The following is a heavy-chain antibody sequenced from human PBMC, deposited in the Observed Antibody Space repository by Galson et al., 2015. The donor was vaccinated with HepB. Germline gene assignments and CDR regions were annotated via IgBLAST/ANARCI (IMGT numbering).Heavy chain of an antibody. CDR1: GFTFSSYS. D-gene: IGHD5-12*01. J-gene: IGHJ6*02. CDR2: ISPSSRAI. Sequence: SLRLSCAASGFTFSSYSINWIRQAPGKGLEWVAYISPSSRAIYYADSVRGRFTISRDNAETSAYLEMAAMRVEDTALYYCVRDGWGGHEFDYGLDVWGQGTTVIVS. CDR3: VRDGWGGHEFDYGLDV. V-gene: IGHV3-48*01.